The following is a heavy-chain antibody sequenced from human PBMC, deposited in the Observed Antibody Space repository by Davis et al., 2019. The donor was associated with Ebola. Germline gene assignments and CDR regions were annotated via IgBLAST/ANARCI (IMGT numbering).Heavy chain of an antibody. Sequence: PSETLSLTCAVYGGSLSGYYWSWIRQPPGKGLEWIGEINHSGSTNYSPSLKSRVTISVDTSKNQFSLKLSPVTAADTAVYYCARGAARYSGYDFTYYYYGMDVWGQGTTVTVSS. D-gene: IGHD5-12*01. CDR1: GGSLSGYY. V-gene: IGHV4-34*01. J-gene: IGHJ6*02. CDR2: INHSGST. CDR3: ARGAARYSGYDFTYYYYGMDV.